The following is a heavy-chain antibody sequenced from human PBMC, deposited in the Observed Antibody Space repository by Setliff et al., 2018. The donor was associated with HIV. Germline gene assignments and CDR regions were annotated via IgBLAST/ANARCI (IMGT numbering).Heavy chain of an antibody. CDR3: ATRGNDILTPHAFHI. CDR1: GGSISNTNR. CDR2: IYHSGST. V-gene: IGHV4-4*02. D-gene: IGHD3-9*01. J-gene: IGHJ3*02. Sequence: LSLTCAVSGGSISNTNRWDWVRQPPGKGLEWIGEIYHSGSTNYNPSLKSRVTLSVDKSKNQFSLKLSSVTAADTAVYYCATRGNDILTPHAFHIWGQGTRVTVSS.